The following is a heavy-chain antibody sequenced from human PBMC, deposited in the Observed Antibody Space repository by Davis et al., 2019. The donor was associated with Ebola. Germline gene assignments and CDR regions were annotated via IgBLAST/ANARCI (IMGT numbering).Heavy chain of an antibody. CDR2: ISYSGATI. CDR1: GFTFSYNY. D-gene: IGHD3-3*01. CDR3: AKDGDYDFWSGLPQGMDV. V-gene: IGHV3-11*01. Sequence: GESLKISCAASGFTFSYNYMTWIRQAPGKGLEWVAYISYSGATIYYADSVKGRFTISRDNAKNSLHLQMNSLRVEDTAVYYCAKDGDYDFWSGLPQGMDVWGQGTTVTVSS. J-gene: IGHJ6*02.